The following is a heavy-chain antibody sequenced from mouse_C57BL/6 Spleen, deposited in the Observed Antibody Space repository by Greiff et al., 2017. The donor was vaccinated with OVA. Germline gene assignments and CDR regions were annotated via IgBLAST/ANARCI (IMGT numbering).Heavy chain of an antibody. J-gene: IGHJ2*01. CDR3: ARDGYYDSIDY. D-gene: IGHD2-3*01. CDR2: IYPGDGDT. CDR1: GYAFSSYW. Sequence: VQLQESGAELVKPGASVKISCKASGYAFSSYWMNWVKQRPGKGLEWIGQIYPGDGDTNYNGKFKGKATLTADKSSSTAYMQLSSLTSEDSAVYFCARDGYYDSIDYWGQGTTLTVSS. V-gene: IGHV1-80*01.